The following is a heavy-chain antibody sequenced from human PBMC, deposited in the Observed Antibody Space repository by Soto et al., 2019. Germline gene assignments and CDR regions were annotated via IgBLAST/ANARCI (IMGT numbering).Heavy chain of an antibody. Sequence: PGWSLRLSCASSVFIFTSNSMNWVRQVPGKGLQWLSSISSSGTFKSYGDSVKGRFTISRDNAKNSLFLQMNNLRGEDTGLYYCARDPPHGGTSSWDADSWGQGTLVTVSS. J-gene: IGHJ4*02. CDR3: ARDPPHGGTSSWDADS. CDR1: VFIFTSNS. V-gene: IGHV3-21*01. CDR2: ISSSGTFK. D-gene: IGHD2-15*01.